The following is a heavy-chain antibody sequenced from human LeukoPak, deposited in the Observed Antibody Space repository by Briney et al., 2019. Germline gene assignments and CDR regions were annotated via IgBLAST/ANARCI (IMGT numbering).Heavy chain of an antibody. D-gene: IGHD1-26*01. Sequence: GGSLTLSCAASGFIFSNYGMHWVRQAPGKGLEWVSAISGSGGSTYYADSVKGRFTISRDNSKNTLYLQMNSLRAEDTAVYYCAKLGRTLEPDPWGQGTLVTVSS. CDR3: AKLGRTLEPDP. J-gene: IGHJ5*02. V-gene: IGHV3-23*01. CDR2: ISGSGGST. CDR1: GFIFSNYG.